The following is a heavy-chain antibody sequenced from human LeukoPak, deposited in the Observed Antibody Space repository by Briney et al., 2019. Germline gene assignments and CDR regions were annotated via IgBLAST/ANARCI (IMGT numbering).Heavy chain of an antibody. CDR3: AKRGVGITGTYFDY. Sequence: PGGSLRLSCAASGFTFSSYAMSWVRQAPGKGLEWVSAISGSGGSTYYADSVKGRFTISRDNSRNTLYLQMNSLRAEDTAVYYCAKRGVGITGTYFDYWGQGTLVPVSS. CDR2: ISGSGGST. J-gene: IGHJ4*02. V-gene: IGHV3-23*01. D-gene: IGHD1-20*01. CDR1: GFTFSSYA.